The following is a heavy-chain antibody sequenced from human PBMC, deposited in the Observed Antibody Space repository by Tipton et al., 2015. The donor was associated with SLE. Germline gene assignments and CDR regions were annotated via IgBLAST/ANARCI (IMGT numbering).Heavy chain of an antibody. D-gene: IGHD2-21*01. Sequence: TLSLTCTVSGGSISTYYWNWIRQPPGKGLEWIGYVYYIGRTNYKSSLRSRVTISIDTSKNQFSLRLNSVTAADTAVYFCARSVGVSYFVLWGRGTLVTVSS. CDR2: VYYIGRT. V-gene: IGHV4-59*01. CDR1: GGSISTYY. CDR3: ARSVGVSYFVL. J-gene: IGHJ2*01.